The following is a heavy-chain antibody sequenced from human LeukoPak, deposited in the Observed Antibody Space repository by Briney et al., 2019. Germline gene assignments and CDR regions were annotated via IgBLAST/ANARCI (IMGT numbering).Heavy chain of an antibody. CDR1: GGSISSSSYY. V-gene: IGHV4-39*07. CDR3: ARSSWHNWFDP. D-gene: IGHD6-13*01. Sequence: SETLSLTCTVSGGSISSSSYYWGWIRQPPGEGLEWIGSIYYSGSTYYNPSLKSRVTISVDTSKNQFSLKLSSVTAADTAVYYCARSSWHNWFDPWGQGTLVTVSS. CDR2: IYYSGST. J-gene: IGHJ5*02.